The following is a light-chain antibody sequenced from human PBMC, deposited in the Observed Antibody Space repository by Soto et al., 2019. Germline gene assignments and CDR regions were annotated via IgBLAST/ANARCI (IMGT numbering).Light chain of an antibody. V-gene: IGLV2-14*02. CDR2: EVS. J-gene: IGLJ2*01. Sequence: QSALTQPASVSGSPGQSITISCTGTSSDVGSYNLVSWYQQHPGKAPKLMIYEVSRPSGVSNRFTGFKSGNTASLTISGLQPDDEADCFCSSYTSTRLVVFGGGTKLTVL. CDR1: SSDVGSYNL. CDR3: SSYTSTRLVV.